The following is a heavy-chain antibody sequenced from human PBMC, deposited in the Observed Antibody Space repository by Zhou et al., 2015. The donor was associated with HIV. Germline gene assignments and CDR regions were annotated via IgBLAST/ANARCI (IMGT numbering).Heavy chain of an antibody. D-gene: IGHD6-19*01. CDR3: ARGPQAYSSRGFWYFDY. CDR2: IIPIFGTA. V-gene: IGHV1-69*01. Sequence: QVQLVQSGAEVKKPGSSVKVSCKASGGTFSSYAISWVRQAPGQGLEWMGGIIPIFGTANYAQKFQGRVTITADESTSTAYMELSSLRSEDTAVYYCARGPQAYSSRGFWYFDYWGQGTLVTVSS. CDR1: GGTFSSYA. J-gene: IGHJ4*02.